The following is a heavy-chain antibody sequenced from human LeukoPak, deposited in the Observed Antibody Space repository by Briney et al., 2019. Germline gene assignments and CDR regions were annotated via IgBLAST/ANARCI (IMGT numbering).Heavy chain of an antibody. Sequence: GGSLRLSCAASGFTFSSYSMNWVRQAPGKGLEWVSYISSSSTIYYADSVKGRFTISRDNAKSSLYLQMNSLRDEDTAVYYCAREGMGYDSSGYVVGDSDYWGQGTLVTVSS. V-gene: IGHV3-48*02. CDR2: ISSSSTI. CDR3: AREGMGYDSSGYVVGDSDY. D-gene: IGHD3-22*01. J-gene: IGHJ4*02. CDR1: GFTFSSYS.